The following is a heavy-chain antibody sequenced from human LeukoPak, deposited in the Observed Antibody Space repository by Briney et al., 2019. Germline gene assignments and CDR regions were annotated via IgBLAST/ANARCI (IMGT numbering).Heavy chain of an antibody. Sequence: GRSLRLSCAASGFTFSSYAMHWVRQAPGKGLEWVAFISYDGSTKYYADSVKGRFTISRDSSKNTLYVQMDSLRAEDTAVYYCARGRYCSGGNCYSDYWGQGTLVTVSS. CDR1: GFTFSSYA. V-gene: IGHV3-30-3*01. CDR2: ISYDGSTK. J-gene: IGHJ4*02. CDR3: ARGRYCSGGNCYSDY. D-gene: IGHD2-15*01.